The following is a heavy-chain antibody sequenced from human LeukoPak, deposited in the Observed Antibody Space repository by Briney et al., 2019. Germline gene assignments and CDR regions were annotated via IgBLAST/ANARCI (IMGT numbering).Heavy chain of an antibody. D-gene: IGHD2-21*02. Sequence: ASVKVSCKASGGTFSSYAISWVRQAPGQGLEWMGRIIPILGIANYAQKFQGRVTITADKSTSTAYMELSSLRSEDTAVYYCAIVVRCGGDCYVAFDIWGQGTMVTVSS. CDR3: AIVVRCGGDCYVAFDI. V-gene: IGHV1-69*04. J-gene: IGHJ3*02. CDR1: GGTFSSYA. CDR2: IIPILGIA.